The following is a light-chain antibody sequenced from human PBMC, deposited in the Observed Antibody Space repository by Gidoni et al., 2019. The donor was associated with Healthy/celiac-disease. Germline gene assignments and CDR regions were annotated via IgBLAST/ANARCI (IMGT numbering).Light chain of an antibody. CDR2: RNN. J-gene: IGLJ3*02. CDR1: SSNIGSNY. Sequence: SVLTQPPSASGTPGPRVTISCSGSSSNIGSNYVYWYQQLPGTAPKLLIYRNNQRPSGVPGRFSGSKSGTSASLAIGGLRSEDEADYYCAAWDDSLSGWVFGGGTKLTVL. CDR3: AAWDDSLSGWV. V-gene: IGLV1-47*01.